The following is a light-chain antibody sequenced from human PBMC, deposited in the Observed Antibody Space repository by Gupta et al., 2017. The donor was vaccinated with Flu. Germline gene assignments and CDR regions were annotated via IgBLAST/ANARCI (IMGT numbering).Light chain of an antibody. CDR3: CSDAGPDTWV. V-gene: IGLV2-11*03. CDR2: DVS. CDR1: CSDVGGYNY. Sequence: SVTISCTGTCSDVGGYNYVSWYQQHPDKAPHLMVCDVSKRPAVVPARFSGSKSGNTAYLTISGRKEEEEADYYCCSDAGPDTWVFGGGTNLTVL. J-gene: IGLJ3*02.